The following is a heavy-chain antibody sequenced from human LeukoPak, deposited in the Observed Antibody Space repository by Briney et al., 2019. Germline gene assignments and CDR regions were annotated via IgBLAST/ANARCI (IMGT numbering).Heavy chain of an antibody. J-gene: IGHJ4*02. V-gene: IGHV3-30*02. CDR3: AKGYSSSWSVFDY. CDR1: GFTFSSYG. Sequence: GGSLRLSCAASGFTFSSYGMHWVRQAPGKGLEWVAFIRYDGSNKYYADSVKGRFTISRDNSKNTLYLQMNSLRAEDTAVYYCAKGYSSSWSVFDYWGQGILVTVSS. D-gene: IGHD6-13*01. CDR2: IRYDGSNK.